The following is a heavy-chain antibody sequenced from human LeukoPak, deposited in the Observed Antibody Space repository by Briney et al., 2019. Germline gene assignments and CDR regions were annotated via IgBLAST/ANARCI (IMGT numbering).Heavy chain of an antibody. D-gene: IGHD3-3*01. CDR1: GGSISSGSYY. Sequence: PSETLSLTSTVSGGSISSGSYYWSWIRQPAGKGLEWIGRIYTSGSTNYNPSLKSRVTISVDTSKNQFSLKLSSVTAADTAVYYCARVGGAYCDFWSGYYRGNDWFDPWGQGTLVTVSS. V-gene: IGHV4-61*02. CDR2: IYTSGST. CDR3: ARVGGAYCDFWSGYYRGNDWFDP. J-gene: IGHJ5*02.